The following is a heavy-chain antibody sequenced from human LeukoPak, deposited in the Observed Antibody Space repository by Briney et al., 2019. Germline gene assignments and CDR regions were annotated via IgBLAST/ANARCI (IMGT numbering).Heavy chain of an antibody. CDR3: AREGKYYYDSSGYSSNPIDY. J-gene: IGHJ4*02. V-gene: IGHV1-46*01. CDR1: GYTFTSYY. D-gene: IGHD3-22*01. Sequence: ASVKVSCKASGYTFTSYYMHWVRQAPGQGLEWMGIINPSGGSTSYAQKFQGRVTMTRDTSTGTVYMELSSLRSEDTAVYYCAREGKYYYDSSGYSSNPIDYWGQGTLVTVSS. CDR2: INPSGGST.